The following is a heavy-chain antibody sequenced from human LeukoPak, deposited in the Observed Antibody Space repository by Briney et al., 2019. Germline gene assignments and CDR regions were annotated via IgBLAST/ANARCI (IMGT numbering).Heavy chain of an antibody. CDR1: GFTFSNAW. J-gene: IGHJ4*02. CDR2: IKSKTDGGTT. V-gene: IGHV3-15*01. Sequence: GGSLRLSCAASGFTFSNAWMRWVRQTPGRGLEWVGRIKSKTDGGTTDYAAPVKGRFTISRDDSRNTLYLQMNSLKTEDTAVYCCTTAGWELLAYYFDYWGQGTLVTVSS. D-gene: IGHD1-26*01. CDR3: TTAGWELLAYYFDY.